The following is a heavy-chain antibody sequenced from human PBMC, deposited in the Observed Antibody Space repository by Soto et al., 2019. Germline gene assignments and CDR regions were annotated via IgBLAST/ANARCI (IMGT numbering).Heavy chain of an antibody. J-gene: IGHJ4*02. CDR1: GFTFSSYS. CDR2: ITSRSSAI. Sequence: TGGSLRLSCAASGFTFSSYSMNWVRQAPGKGPEWVSYITSRSSAIYYADSVKGRFTISRDNAKNSLSLQMNDLSTEDTAFYYCARSSSGWAYFFDYWGQGTLVTVSS. V-gene: IGHV3-48*01. D-gene: IGHD6-19*01. CDR3: ARSSSGWAYFFDY.